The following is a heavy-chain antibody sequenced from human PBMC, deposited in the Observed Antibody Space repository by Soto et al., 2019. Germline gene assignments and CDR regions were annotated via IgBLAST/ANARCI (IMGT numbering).Heavy chain of an antibody. D-gene: IGHD5-12*01. J-gene: IGHJ3*02. V-gene: IGHV1-8*01. CDR2: MNPNSGNT. CDR1: GYTFTSYD. Sequence: ASVKVSCKASGYTFTSYDINWVRQATGQGLEWMGWMNPNSGNTGYAQKFQGRVTMTRNTSISTAYMELSSLRSEDTAVYYCARFLSSGYDFSDDAFDIWGQGTMVTVSS. CDR3: ARFLSSGYDFSDDAFDI.